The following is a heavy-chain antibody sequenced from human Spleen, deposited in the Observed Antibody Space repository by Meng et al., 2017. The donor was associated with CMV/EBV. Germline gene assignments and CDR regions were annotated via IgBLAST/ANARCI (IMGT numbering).Heavy chain of an antibody. CDR3: ARPIEGIRETLDY. J-gene: IGHJ4*02. D-gene: IGHD2-21*01. CDR1: GFTFSSYW. V-gene: IGHV3-7*01. CDR2: IKQDGSEK. Sequence: GESLKISCAASGFTFSSYWMSWVRQAPGKGLEWVANIKQDGSEKYYVDSVKGRFSISRDNAKNAVYLQMDSLRGEDTAVYYCARPIEGIRETLDYWGQGTLVTVSS.